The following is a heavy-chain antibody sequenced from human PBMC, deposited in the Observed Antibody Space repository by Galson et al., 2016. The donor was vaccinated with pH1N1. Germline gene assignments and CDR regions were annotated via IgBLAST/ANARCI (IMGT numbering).Heavy chain of an antibody. CDR2: VSSTSTYT. CDR1: GFTFSDYY. Sequence: SLRLSCAASGFTFSDYYMSWIRQAPGKGLEWISYVSSTSTYTKYADSVEGRFTISRDNAKNSLYLQMSSLRAEDTAVYYCARDESSDFWSGLYGTDVWGLGTTVTASS. J-gene: IGHJ6*02. CDR3: ARDESSDFWSGLYGTDV. D-gene: IGHD3-3*01. V-gene: IGHV3-11*06.